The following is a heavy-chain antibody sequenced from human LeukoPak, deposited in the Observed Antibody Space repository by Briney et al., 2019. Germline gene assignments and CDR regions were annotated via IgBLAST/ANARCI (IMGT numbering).Heavy chain of an antibody. J-gene: IGHJ4*02. Sequence: ASVKVSCKASGYIFTDYYMHWVRQAPGQELGWMGRINPNSGGTNYAQKFQGRVTMTRDTSISTAYMELSRLRSDDTAVYYCARDGVEYSSSSAVYWGQGTLVTVSS. CDR1: GYIFTDYY. CDR3: ARDGVEYSSSSAVY. V-gene: IGHV1-2*06. CDR2: INPNSGGT. D-gene: IGHD6-6*01.